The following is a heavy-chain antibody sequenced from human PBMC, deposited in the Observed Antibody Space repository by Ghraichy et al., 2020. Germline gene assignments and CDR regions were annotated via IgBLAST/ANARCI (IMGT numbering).Heavy chain of an antibody. D-gene: IGHD6-19*01. CDR1: GFTFSSYG. Sequence: GGSLRLSCAASGFTFSSYGMHWVRQAPGKGLEWVAVIWYDGSNKYYADSVKGRFTISRDNSKNTLYLQMNSLRAEDTAVYYCARKAVADEFDYWGQGTLVTVSS. J-gene: IGHJ4*02. CDR2: IWYDGSNK. V-gene: IGHV3-33*01. CDR3: ARKAVADEFDY.